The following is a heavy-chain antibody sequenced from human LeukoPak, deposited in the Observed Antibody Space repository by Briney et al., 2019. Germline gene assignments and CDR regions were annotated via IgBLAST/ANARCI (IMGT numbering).Heavy chain of an antibody. Sequence: GGSLTLSCAASGIAVTTNYRSWVRQAPGKGLEWVSVIYSGGSTSLADSVRGRFSVSRDKSKNTLYLQMNSLRVEDTAVYYCATSGNVSVGLRGFDYWGQGTLLIVSS. D-gene: IGHD3-10*01. CDR3: ATSGNVSVGLRGFDY. J-gene: IGHJ4*02. CDR1: GIAVTTNY. CDR2: IYSGGST. V-gene: IGHV3-66*01.